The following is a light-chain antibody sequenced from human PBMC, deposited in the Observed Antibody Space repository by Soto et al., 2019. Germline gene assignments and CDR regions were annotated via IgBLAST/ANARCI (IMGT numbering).Light chain of an antibody. Sequence: QSVLTQSPSASASLGDSVKLTCTLSSGHSSYAIAWHQQQPEKGPRYLMKLNSDGSHSKGDGIPDRFSGSSSGAERYLTISSLQSEDEADYYCQTWGTGIVVFGGGTK. CDR3: QTWGTGIVV. CDR2: LNSDGSH. J-gene: IGLJ2*01. CDR1: SGHSSYA. V-gene: IGLV4-69*01.